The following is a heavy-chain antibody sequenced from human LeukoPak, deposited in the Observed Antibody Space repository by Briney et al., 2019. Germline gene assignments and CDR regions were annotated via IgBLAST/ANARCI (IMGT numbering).Heavy chain of an antibody. CDR1: GFTFINYR. D-gene: IGHD3-22*01. J-gene: IGHJ4*02. CDR2: ISTSRSYI. Sequence: GGSLRLSCAASGFTFINYRMNWVRQAPGKGLEWVSSISTSRSYIYYADSVKGRFTISRDNAKNSLYLQMNSLRAEDTAFYYCSKDRDSTGYFQYFDSWGRGTLVTVSS. V-gene: IGHV3-21*04. CDR3: SKDRDSTGYFQYFDS.